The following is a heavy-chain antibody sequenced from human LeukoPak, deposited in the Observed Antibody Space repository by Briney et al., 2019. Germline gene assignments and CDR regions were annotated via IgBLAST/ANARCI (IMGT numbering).Heavy chain of an antibody. J-gene: IGHJ4*02. CDR3: AKGSLFGVVIIGYFDY. D-gene: IGHD3-3*01. V-gene: IGHV3-23*01. CDR2: ISGSGGST. CDR1: GFTFSSYA. Sequence: GGSLRLSCAASGFTFSSYAMSWVRQAPGKGLEWVSAISGSGGSTYYADSVKGRFTISRDNSKNTLYLQMNSLRAEDTAVYYCAKGSLFGVVIIGYFDYWGQGTPVTVSS.